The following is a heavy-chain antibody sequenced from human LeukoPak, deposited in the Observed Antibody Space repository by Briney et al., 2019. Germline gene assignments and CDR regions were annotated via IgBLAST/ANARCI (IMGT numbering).Heavy chain of an antibody. V-gene: IGHV4-4*09. CDR3: ATSHDVKTAPYDL. Sequence: SETLSLTCTVSGGSISSYCWSWVRQSPGKGLEWIGYIFTSGRTDYNPSLKSRVTMTVDTSKNQLSMELRFLTAADTAVYYCATSHDVKTAPYDLWGQGTLVTVSS. D-gene: IGHD2-21*01. CDR2: IFTSGRT. CDR1: GGSISSYC. J-gene: IGHJ5*02.